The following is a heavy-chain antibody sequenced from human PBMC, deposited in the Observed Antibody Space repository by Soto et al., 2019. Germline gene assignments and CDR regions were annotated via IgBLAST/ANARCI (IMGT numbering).Heavy chain of an antibody. Sequence: QVQLEQSGAEVMKPGSSVKVSCKASGGTLSDHGVAWLRQAPGQGLEWMGGTIPVFNTAKYAQKFQGRVTVTADKFTNIAYRELSSLRSEDTAFYFCARGVYGSGNYYTGPSAFDIWGQGTMVIVSS. V-gene: IGHV1-69*06. J-gene: IGHJ3*02. D-gene: IGHD3-10*01. CDR3: ARGVYGSGNYYTGPSAFDI. CDR2: TIPVFNTA. CDR1: GGTLSDHG.